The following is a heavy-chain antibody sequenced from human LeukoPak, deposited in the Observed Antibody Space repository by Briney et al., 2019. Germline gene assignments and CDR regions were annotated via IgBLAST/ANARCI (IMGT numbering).Heavy chain of an antibody. V-gene: IGHV4-59*01. J-gene: IGHJ4*02. CDR2: FYYSGST. D-gene: IGHD1-14*01. CDR3: AAVARTLVFDY. CDR1: GGSISSYY. Sequence: PSETLSLTCTVSGGSISSYYWSWIRQPPGKGLEWIGCFYYSGSTNYNPSLKSRVTISVDTSKNQFSLKLSSVTAADTAVYYCAAVARTLVFDYWGQGTLVTVSS.